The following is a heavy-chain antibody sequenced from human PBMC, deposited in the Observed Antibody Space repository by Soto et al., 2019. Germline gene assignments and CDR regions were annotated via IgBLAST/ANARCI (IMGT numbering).Heavy chain of an antibody. CDR3: ARGDRERGGIAAAY. CDR2: IIPIFGTA. V-gene: IGHV1-69*01. D-gene: IGHD6-13*01. CDR1: GGTFSSYA. Sequence: QVQLVQSGAEVKKPGSSVKVSCKASGGTFSSYAISWVRQAPGQGLEWMGGIIPIFGTANYAQKFQGRVTITADESAGTAYMELCRLSSEDSAVYYGARGDRERGGIAAAYWGQGTLVTVSS. J-gene: IGHJ4*02.